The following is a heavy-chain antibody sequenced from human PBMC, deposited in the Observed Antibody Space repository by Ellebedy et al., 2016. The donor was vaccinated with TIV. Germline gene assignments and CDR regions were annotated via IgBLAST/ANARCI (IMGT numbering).Heavy chain of an antibody. CDR2: IRSTGSDK. J-gene: IGHJ4*02. Sequence: GESLKISCAASGFTFSNYNMNWVRQSPGTGLEWVSSIRSTGSDKYYAESVKGRFTISRDNAQNTLFLQMNSLRVEDTAVYYCARGWSTPDSWGQGTLVIVSS. D-gene: IGHD2-15*01. V-gene: IGHV3-21*06. CDR3: ARGWSTPDS. CDR1: GFTFSNYN.